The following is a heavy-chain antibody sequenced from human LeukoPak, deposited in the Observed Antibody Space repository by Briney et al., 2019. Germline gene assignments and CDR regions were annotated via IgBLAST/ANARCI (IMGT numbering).Heavy chain of an antibody. D-gene: IGHD6-6*01. J-gene: IGHJ5*02. V-gene: IGHV3-30*18. CDR1: GFTFSSYG. Sequence: GGSLRLSCAASGFTFSSYGMHWVRQAPGKGLEWVAVISYDGSNKYYADSVKGRFTIFRDNSKNTLYLQMNSLRAEDTAVYYCAKDRIAARGWFDHWGQGTLVTVSS. CDR3: AKDRIAARGWFDH. CDR2: ISYDGSNK.